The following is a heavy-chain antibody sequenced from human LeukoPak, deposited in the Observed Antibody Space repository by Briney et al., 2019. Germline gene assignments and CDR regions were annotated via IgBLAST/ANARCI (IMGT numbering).Heavy chain of an antibody. Sequence: ASVKVSCKASGGTFSSYAISWVRQAPGQGLEWMGGIIPIFGTANYAQKFQGRVTITADKSTSTAYMELRSLRSDDTAVYYCAREPKLRYFDWLSIDAFDIWGQGTMVTVSS. D-gene: IGHD3-9*01. J-gene: IGHJ3*02. CDR3: AREPKLRYFDWLSIDAFDI. V-gene: IGHV1-69*06. CDR2: IIPIFGTA. CDR1: GGTFSSYA.